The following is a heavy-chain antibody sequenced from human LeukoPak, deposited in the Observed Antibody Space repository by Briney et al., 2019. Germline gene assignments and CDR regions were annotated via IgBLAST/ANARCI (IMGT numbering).Heavy chain of an antibody. Sequence: GGSLRLSCAASGFTFSNAWMSWVRQAPGKGLEWVGRIKSKTDGGTTDYAAPVKGRFTISRDDSKNTLYLRMNSLKTEDTAVYYCTTRDGYYYGSGSYYQFDYWGQGTLVTVSS. CDR1: GFTFSNAW. J-gene: IGHJ4*02. CDR3: TTRDGYYYGSGSYYQFDY. V-gene: IGHV3-15*01. D-gene: IGHD3-10*01. CDR2: IKSKTDGGTT.